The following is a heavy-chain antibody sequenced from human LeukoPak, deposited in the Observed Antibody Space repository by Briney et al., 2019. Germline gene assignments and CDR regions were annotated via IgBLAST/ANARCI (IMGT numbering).Heavy chain of an antibody. Sequence: ASVKVSCKASDYIFTSYGLSWVRQAPGQGLEWMGWISPYNGNTNYAQNLQGRVTMTTDTSTSTAYMELRSLRSDDTAVYYCAREGPSWFDPWGQGTLVTVSS. J-gene: IGHJ5*02. CDR2: ISPYNGNT. CDR1: DYIFTSYG. V-gene: IGHV1-18*01. CDR3: AREGPSWFDP.